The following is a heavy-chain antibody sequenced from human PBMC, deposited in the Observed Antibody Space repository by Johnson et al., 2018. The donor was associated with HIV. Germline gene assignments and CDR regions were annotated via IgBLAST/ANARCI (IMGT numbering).Heavy chain of an antibody. D-gene: IGHD6-19*01. CDR2: ISYDGGNK. CDR1: GFTFNSYA. J-gene: IGHJ3*02. Sequence: QVQLVESGGGLVKPGGSLRLSCAASGFTFNSYAMHWVRQAPGKGLEWVAVISYDGGNKYYADSVKGRFTISRDNSKNTLYLQMNSLRVEDTAVYYCQGSGWSTDRYDGSDIWSQGTMGTVSS. CDR3: QGSGWSTDRYDGSDI. V-gene: IGHV3-30-3*01.